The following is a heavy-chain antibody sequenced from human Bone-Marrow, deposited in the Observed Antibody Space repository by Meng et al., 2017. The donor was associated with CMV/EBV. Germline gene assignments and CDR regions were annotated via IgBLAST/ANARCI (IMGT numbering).Heavy chain of an antibody. CDR3: AKDRHSSSNYYYYGMDV. V-gene: IGHV3-30*02. Sequence: LSLTCAASGFTFSSYGMHWVRQAPGKGLEWVAFIRYDGSNKYYADSVKGRFTISRDNSKNTLYLQMNSLRAEDTAVYYCAKDRHSSSNYYYYGMDVWGQGTTVTVSS. CDR1: GFTFSSYG. D-gene: IGHD6-6*01. CDR2: IRYDGSNK. J-gene: IGHJ6*02.